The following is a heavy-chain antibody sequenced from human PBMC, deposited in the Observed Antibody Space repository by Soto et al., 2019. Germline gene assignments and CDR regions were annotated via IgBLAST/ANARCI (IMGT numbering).Heavy chain of an antibody. Sequence: QVKLVQSGAEVKKPGASVKVSCKASGYTFTSYGISWLRQAPGQGLEWMGWISAYNGNTNYAQKLQGRVTMTTDTSTSTAYMELRSLRSDDTAVYYCASNYLYYYGSGNTNYYGMDVWGQGTTVTVSS. CDR3: ASNYLYYYGSGNTNYYGMDV. D-gene: IGHD3-10*01. CDR1: GYTFTSYG. CDR2: ISAYNGNT. J-gene: IGHJ6*02. V-gene: IGHV1-18*01.